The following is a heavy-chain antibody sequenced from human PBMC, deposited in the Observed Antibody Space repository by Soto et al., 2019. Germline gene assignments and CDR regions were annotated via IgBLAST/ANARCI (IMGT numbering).Heavy chain of an antibody. J-gene: IGHJ3*02. CDR1: GFTFSSYD. CDR2: IGTAGDT. V-gene: IGHV3-13*01. D-gene: IGHD3-22*01. CDR3: ARRQDYYDSSGYYNDAFDI. Sequence: TGGSLRLSCAASGFTFSSYDMHWVRQATGEGLEWVSAIGTAGDTYYPGSVKGRFTISRENAKNSLYLQMNSLRAGDTAVYYCARRQDYYDSSGYYNDAFDIWGQGTMVTVSS.